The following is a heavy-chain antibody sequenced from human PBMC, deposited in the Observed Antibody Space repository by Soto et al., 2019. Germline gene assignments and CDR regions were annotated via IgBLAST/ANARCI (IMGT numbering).Heavy chain of an antibody. D-gene: IGHD4-4*01. J-gene: IGHJ6*02. Sequence: QVQLVQSGAEVKKPGASVKVSCKASGYTFTSYGISWVRQAPGQGLEWMGWISAYNGNTNYAQKLQGRVTMTTDTSTSTAYMELRSLRSDDTAVYYCARDRDYSKAPYYYYYGMDVWGQGTTVTVSS. CDR1: GYTFTSYG. V-gene: IGHV1-18*01. CDR2: ISAYNGNT. CDR3: ARDRDYSKAPYYYYYGMDV.